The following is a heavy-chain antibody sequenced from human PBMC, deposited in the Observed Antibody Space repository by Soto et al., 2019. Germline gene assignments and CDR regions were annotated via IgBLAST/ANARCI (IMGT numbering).Heavy chain of an antibody. CDR3: ARAPETPPIFGVVRPYFFDF. Sequence: QVQLQESGPGLVKSSQTLYLTCTVSGGSISSGGSYWSWIRQRPGKGLEWIGYIFYSDSFYYTPSLKGRVVILADTSKNQFTLKLSSVTDADTAVYYCARAPETPPIFGVVRPYFFDFWGQGTLVTVSS. CDR2: IFYSDSF. CDR1: GGSISSGGSY. J-gene: IGHJ4*02. D-gene: IGHD3-3*01. V-gene: IGHV4-31*03.